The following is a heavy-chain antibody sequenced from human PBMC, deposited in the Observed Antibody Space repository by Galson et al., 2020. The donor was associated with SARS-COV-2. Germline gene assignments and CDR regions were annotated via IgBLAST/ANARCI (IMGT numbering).Heavy chain of an antibody. J-gene: IGHJ6*03. CDR2: ISSSSSTI. Sequence: GESLKISCAASGFTFSSYSMNWVRQAPGKGLEWVSYISSSSSTIYYADSVKGRFTISRDNAKNSRYLQMNSLRAEDTTVYYCARDGLGVRFLEWRLEPSYYMDVWGKGTTVTVSS. CDR3: ARDGLGVRFLEWRLEPSYYMDV. CDR1: GFTFSSYS. V-gene: IGHV3-48*01. D-gene: IGHD3-3*01.